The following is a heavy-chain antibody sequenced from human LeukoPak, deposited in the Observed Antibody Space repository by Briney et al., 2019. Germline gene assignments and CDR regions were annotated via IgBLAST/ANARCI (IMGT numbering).Heavy chain of an antibody. CDR3: ARDQHRKEILSRSYYFDY. V-gene: IGHV3-30*04. CDR1: VFTLSIYA. D-gene: IGHD1-14*01. CDR2: ISYDRSNK. J-gene: IGHJ4*02. Sequence: RGGSLRLSCAPSVFTLSIYATHGVPEALGKGLERGSDISYDRSNKYYADYVKGRFTISRDNYKNTLYLQMNSLRDEDTAVDYCARDQHRKEILSRSYYFDYWGQGTLVSVSS.